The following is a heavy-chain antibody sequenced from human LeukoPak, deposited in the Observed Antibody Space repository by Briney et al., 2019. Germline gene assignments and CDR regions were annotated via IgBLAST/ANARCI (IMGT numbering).Heavy chain of an antibody. CDR1: GFTLTSYT. CDR2: VSYDGTKI. V-gene: IGHV3-30-3*01. CDR3: ARDRVQIWSYVGTFDS. J-gene: IGHJ4*02. D-gene: IGHD5-18*01. Sequence: GGFLRLSCATSGFTLTSYTMHWVRQAPGKGLEWVAVVSYDGTKISYADSVKGRFTMSRDISKNTLYLQMNSLKPEDSALYYCARDRVQIWSYVGTFDSWGQGTLVTVSS.